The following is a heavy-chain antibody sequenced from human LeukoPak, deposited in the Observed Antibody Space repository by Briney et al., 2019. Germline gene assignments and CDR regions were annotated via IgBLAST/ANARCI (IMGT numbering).Heavy chain of an antibody. V-gene: IGHV4-39*01. J-gene: IGHJ3*02. CDR2: IYYSGST. CDR1: SGTISSSSYY. D-gene: IGHD3-10*01. CDR3: ARQAYYAAGSYHAFDI. Sequence: KTSETLSLTCTVSSGTISSSSYYWGWIRQPPGKGLEWIASIYYSGSTSYNPSLKSRVTISVDTSNHQFSLKLSSVTAADTAVYYCARQAYYAAGSYHAFDIWGQGTTVTVSS.